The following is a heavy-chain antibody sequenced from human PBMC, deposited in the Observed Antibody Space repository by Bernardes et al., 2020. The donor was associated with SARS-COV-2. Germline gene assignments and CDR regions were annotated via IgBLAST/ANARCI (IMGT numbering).Heavy chain of an antibody. D-gene: IGHD2-2*02. CDR2: INPNSGGT. V-gene: IGHV1-2*02. CDR3: ARDIWESCSSTSCYNNYYYGMDV. CDR1: GYTFTGHY. J-gene: IGHJ6*02. Sequence: ASVKVSCKASGYTFTGHYMHWVRQAPGQGLEWMGWINPNSGGTNYAQKFQGRVTMTRDTSISTAYMELSRLRSDDTAVYYCARDIWESCSSTSCYNNYYYGMDVWGQGTTVTVSS.